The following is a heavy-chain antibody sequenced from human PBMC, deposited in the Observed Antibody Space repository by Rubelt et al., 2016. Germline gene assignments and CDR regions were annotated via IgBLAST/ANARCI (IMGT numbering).Heavy chain of an antibody. CDR3: ATGGGYSYGYIPS. Sequence: GSGGGLVQPGGSLRLSCAASGFTFSSYAMSWVRQAPGKGLEWVSAISGSGGSTYYADSVKGRFTISRDNSKNKLYLQLKSLRAEETAVYYCATGGGYSYGYIPSWGQGILVTGSS. CDR2: ISGSGGST. CDR1: GFTFSSYA. J-gene: IGHJ5*02. D-gene: IGHD5-18*01. V-gene: IGHV3-23*01.